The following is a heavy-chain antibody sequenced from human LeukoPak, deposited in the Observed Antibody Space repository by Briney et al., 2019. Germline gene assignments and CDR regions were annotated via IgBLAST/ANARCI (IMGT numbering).Heavy chain of an antibody. CDR1: GFTFDDYG. CDR2: IISTSSTI. D-gene: IGHD3-10*01. Sequence: GGSLRLSCAASGFTFDDYGMNWVRQAPGKGLEGVSGIISTSSTIYYADSVKGRFTISRDNAKNSLYLQMNSLRAEDTAVYYCARDAIKSGSGRREYFQHWGQGTLVTVSS. CDR3: ARDAIKSGSGRREYFQH. V-gene: IGHV3-48*04. J-gene: IGHJ1*01.